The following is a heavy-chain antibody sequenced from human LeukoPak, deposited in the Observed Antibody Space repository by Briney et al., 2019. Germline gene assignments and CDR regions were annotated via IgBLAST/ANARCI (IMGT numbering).Heavy chain of an antibody. CDR2: IYYSGIT. V-gene: IGHV4-61*01. CDR3: ARDSRGHSGYDLDY. J-gene: IGHJ4*02. D-gene: IGHD5-12*01. CDR1: GASVNSGSSY. Sequence: PSETLSLTCTVSGASVNSGSSYWSWIRQPPGKGLEWIGYIYYSGITNYNPSLKSRVTMSVDTSKNQFSLKLSSVIAADTAIYYCARDSRGHSGYDLDYWGQGTLVTVSS.